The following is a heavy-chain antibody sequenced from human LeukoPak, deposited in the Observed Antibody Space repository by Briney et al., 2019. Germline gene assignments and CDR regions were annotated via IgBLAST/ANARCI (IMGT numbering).Heavy chain of an antibody. CDR2: IKQDGSEK. CDR1: GFTFSSYW. Sequence: GGSLRLSCAASGFTFSSYWMSWVRQAPGKGLEWVANIKQDGSEKYYVDSVKGRFTISRGNAKNSLYLQMNSLRAEDTAVYYCARVVSGSYLEIDYWGQGTLVTVSS. CDR3: ARVVSGSYLEIDY. V-gene: IGHV3-7*01. D-gene: IGHD1-26*01. J-gene: IGHJ4*02.